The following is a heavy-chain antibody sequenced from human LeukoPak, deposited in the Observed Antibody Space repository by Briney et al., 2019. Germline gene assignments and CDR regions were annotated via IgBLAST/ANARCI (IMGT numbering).Heavy chain of an antibody. J-gene: IGHJ4*02. D-gene: IGHD3-22*01. CDR2: IYYSGST. Sequence: SETLSLTCTVSGGSISSYYWSWIRQPPGKGLEWIGYIYYSGSTYYNPSLKSRVTISVDTSKNQFSLKLSSMTAADTAVYYCASKDSSGYYPDYWGQGTLVTVSS. CDR1: GGSISSYY. V-gene: IGHV4-59*04. CDR3: ASKDSSGYYPDY.